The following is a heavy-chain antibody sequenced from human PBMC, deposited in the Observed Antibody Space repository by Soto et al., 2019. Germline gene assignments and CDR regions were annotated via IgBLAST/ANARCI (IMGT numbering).Heavy chain of an antibody. CDR2: IHYSGRT. Sequence: SETLSLTCSVSGGAVTNYDWSWIRQPPGKGLEWIGYIHYSGRTNYNPSLKSRVTFSVDTSKNQFSLRLSSVTAADTAVYYCARDGGGGDTRFDYWGQGTLVTVSS. CDR3: ARDGGGGDTRFDY. D-gene: IGHD3-16*01. V-gene: IGHV4-59*02. J-gene: IGHJ4*02. CDR1: GGAVTNYD.